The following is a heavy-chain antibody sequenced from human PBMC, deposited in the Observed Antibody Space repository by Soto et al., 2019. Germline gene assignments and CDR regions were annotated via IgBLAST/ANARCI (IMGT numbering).Heavy chain of an antibody. Sequence: GESLKISCNGAGYNFASFWIGWVRQMPGKGLEWMGMIFPTDSTTTYSPSFQGQVTISADKSISTAYLQWSSLKASDTAIYYCARAVVGYCSSASCPADYWGQGTLVTVSS. CDR1: GYNFASFW. CDR2: IFPTDSTT. D-gene: IGHD2-2*03. CDR3: ARAVVGYCSSASCPADY. J-gene: IGHJ4*02. V-gene: IGHV5-51*01.